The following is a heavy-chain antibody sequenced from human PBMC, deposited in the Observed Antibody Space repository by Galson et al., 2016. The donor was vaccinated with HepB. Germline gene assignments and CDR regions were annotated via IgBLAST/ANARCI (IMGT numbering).Heavy chain of an antibody. CDR1: GGSIDTYY. Sequence: ETLSLTCTVSGGSIDTYYWSWLRQPPGKGLEWIGYVYYLGSRNYNPSLESRVTISQDTSKNQFSLKLTSVTAADTAVYYCARHSRSWYWIDYWGQGALVTVSS. J-gene: IGHJ4*02. CDR2: VYYLGSR. V-gene: IGHV4-59*08. D-gene: IGHD6-13*01. CDR3: ARHSRSWYWIDY.